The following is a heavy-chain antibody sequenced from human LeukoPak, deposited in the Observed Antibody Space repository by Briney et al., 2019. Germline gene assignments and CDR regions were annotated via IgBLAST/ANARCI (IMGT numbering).Heavy chain of an antibody. CDR2: IRYDGSNK. CDR3: AKGVDILTGYYDY. J-gene: IGHJ4*02. Sequence: SGGSLRLSCAASGFTFSSYGMHWVRQAPGKRLEWVAFIRYDGSNKYYADSVKGRFTIARDNSKNTLYLQMNSLRAEDTAVYYCAKGVDILTGYYDYWGQGTLVTVSS. D-gene: IGHD3-9*01. V-gene: IGHV3-30*02. CDR1: GFTFSSYG.